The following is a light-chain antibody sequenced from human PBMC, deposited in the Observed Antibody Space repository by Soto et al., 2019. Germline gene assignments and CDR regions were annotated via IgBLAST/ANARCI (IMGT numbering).Light chain of an antibody. CDR3: SAWGDSPSAYV. J-gene: IGLJ1*01. V-gene: IGLV1-47*02. CDR2: SKD. Sequence: QSVLTQPASASGTPGQTVASCCCGSSFNIGFNYVYWYQQLPGMAPKLLIHSKDERPSGVPDRFSGSKSGTSASLPLSRRGSEDEAEYYFSAWGDSPSAYVCGTMTKVT. CDR1: SFNIGFNY.